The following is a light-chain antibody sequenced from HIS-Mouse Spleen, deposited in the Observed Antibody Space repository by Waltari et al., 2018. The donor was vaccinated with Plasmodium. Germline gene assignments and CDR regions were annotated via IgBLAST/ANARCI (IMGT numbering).Light chain of an antibody. CDR1: NIGSKS. J-gene: IGLJ2*01. CDR3: QVWDSSSDHPV. V-gene: IGLV3-21*02. CDR2: DDN. Sequence: SYVLTQPPSVSVAPGQTARITCGGNNIGSKSLHWYQQQPGQAPVLVVYDDNDRPSGIPERFSGSNSGNTATLTISRVEAGDEADYYCQVWDSSSDHPVFGGGTKLTVL.